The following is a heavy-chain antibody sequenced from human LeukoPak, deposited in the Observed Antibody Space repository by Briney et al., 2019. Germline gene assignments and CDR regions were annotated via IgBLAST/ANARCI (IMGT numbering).Heavy chain of an antibody. V-gene: IGHV3-21*01. J-gene: IGHJ3*02. CDR3: ARSWEAFDI. D-gene: IGHD1-26*01. Sequence: GGSLRLSCAASGVTFSSYSINWVGQAPGKGLEWGSSISSSSTYIYYADSMKGPFTISRNNAKNSLYLQMNSLRAEDTAIYYCARSWEAFDIWGQGTMVTVSS. CDR2: ISSSSTYI. CDR1: GVTFSSYS.